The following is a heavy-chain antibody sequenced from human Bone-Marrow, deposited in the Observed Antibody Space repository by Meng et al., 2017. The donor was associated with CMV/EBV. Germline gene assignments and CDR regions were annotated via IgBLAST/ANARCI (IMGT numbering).Heavy chain of an antibody. CDR2: INPNSGGT. D-gene: IGHD3-22*01. J-gene: IGHJ4*02. Sequence: ASVKVYCKASGHTFTGYYMHWVRQAPGQGLEWMGWINPNSGGTNYAQKFQGRVTMTRDTSISTAYMELSRLRSDDTAVYYCARDLLHYYDSSGYSLYFDYWGQGTLVTVSS. V-gene: IGHV1-2*02. CDR1: GHTFTGYY. CDR3: ARDLLHYYDSSGYSLYFDY.